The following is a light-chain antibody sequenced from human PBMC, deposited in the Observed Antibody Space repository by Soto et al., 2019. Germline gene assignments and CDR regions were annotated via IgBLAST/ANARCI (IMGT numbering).Light chain of an antibody. CDR2: EVS. CDR3: TSYAGTYSFFYV. J-gene: IGLJ1*01. V-gene: IGLV2-8*01. CDR1: SRDVGAYNY. Sequence: SVVAQPPSPSGSPGQSVTISCPGNSRDVGAYNYVSWYQQLPGKAPKLIIYEVSKRPSGVPDRFSGSKSGNTASLTVSGLQAEDEADYYCTSYAGTYSFFYVFGTGTRSPS.